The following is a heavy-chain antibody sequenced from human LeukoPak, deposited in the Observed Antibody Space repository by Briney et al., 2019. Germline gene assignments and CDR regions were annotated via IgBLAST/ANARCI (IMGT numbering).Heavy chain of an antibody. CDR1: GXXXKXYX. J-gene: IGHJ4*02. D-gene: IGHD3-10*01. CDR3: ARHLSSITSSPNY. Sequence: GESLKISCKGSGXXXKXYXXXXVXXXXXXXXXXMXXIYXGDSETXYSPPFQGQVTISVDKSLSTAYVQWSSLKASDTAMYYCARHLSSITSSPNYWGQGTLVTVSS. CDR2: IYXGDSET. V-gene: IGHV5-51*01.